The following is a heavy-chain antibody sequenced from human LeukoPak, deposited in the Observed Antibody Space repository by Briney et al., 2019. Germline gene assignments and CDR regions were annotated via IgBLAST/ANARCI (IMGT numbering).Heavy chain of an antibody. D-gene: IGHD3-9*01. V-gene: IGHV3-74*01. Sequence: GGSLRLSCAASGFTFSSYWMHWVRQAPGKGLVWVSRINSDGSSTSYADSVKGRFTISRDNAKNTLYLQMNSLRAEDTAVYYCAREEDYDILTGYYHYFDYWGQGTLVTVSS. CDR1: GFTFSSYW. J-gene: IGHJ4*02. CDR3: AREEDYDILTGYYHYFDY. CDR2: INSDGSST.